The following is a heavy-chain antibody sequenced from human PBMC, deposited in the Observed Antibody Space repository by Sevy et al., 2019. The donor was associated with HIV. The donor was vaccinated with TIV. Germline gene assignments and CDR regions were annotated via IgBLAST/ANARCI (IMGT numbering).Heavy chain of an antibody. V-gene: IGHV1-18*01. D-gene: IGHD6-19*01. CDR2: ISTYNTVI. CDR1: GYTFTTYG. Sequence: ASVKVSCKASGYTFTTYGISWVRQAPGQGLEWMGWISTYNTVINSAQKFHDRVTMTIDTSTSPAYMELRSLRSDDTAVYYCARSTQVAGRSNWFDPWGQGTLVTVSS. CDR3: ARSTQVAGRSNWFDP. J-gene: IGHJ5*02.